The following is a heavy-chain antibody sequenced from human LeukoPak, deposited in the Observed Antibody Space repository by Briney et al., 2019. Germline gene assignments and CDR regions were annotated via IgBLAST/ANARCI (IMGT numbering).Heavy chain of an antibody. J-gene: IGHJ3*02. D-gene: IGHD6-13*01. V-gene: IGHV1-69*06. CDR3: ASYSSSLPNAFDI. CDR2: IIPIFGTA. CDR1: GGTFSSYA. Sequence: SVKVSCKASGGTFSSYAISWVRQAPGQGLEWMGGIIPIFGTANYAQKFQGRVTITADKSTSTAYMELSSLRSEDTAVYYRASYSSSLPNAFDIWGQGTMVTVSS.